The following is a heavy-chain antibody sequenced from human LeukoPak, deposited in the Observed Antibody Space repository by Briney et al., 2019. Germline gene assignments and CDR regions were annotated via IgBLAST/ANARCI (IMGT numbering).Heavy chain of an antibody. CDR3: ARNVNAFDI. CDR1: GXXFSKFW. Sequence: GGSLRLSCVASGXXFSKFWMTWVRQAPGKGLEWVANIDQDGTEEYYVSSVRGRFTISRDNAENSLYLQMHSLRGEDTAVYYCARNVNAFDIWGQGTMVTVSS. CDR2: IDQDGTEE. J-gene: IGHJ3*02. V-gene: IGHV3-7*01.